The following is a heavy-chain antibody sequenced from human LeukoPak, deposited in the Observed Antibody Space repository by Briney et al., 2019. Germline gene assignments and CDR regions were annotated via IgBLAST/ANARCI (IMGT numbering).Heavy chain of an antibody. CDR3: ARDQEGFDY. CDR2: IYPRDGST. V-gene: IGHV1-46*01. J-gene: IGHJ4*02. Sequence: APVKLSCKASGYTFTNNYLHWVRQAPGQGLEWMGMIYPRDGSTSYAQNFQGRVTVTRDTSTTTVHMELRGLRSEDTAVYYCARDQEGFDYWGQGTVVTVSS. CDR1: GYTFTNNY.